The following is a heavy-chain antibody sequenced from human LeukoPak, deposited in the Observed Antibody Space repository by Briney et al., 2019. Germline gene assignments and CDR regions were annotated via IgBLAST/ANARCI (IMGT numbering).Heavy chain of an antibody. J-gene: IGHJ3*02. CDR3: ARLTGDPDAFDI. CDR2: IYYSGST. CDR1: GGSISSYY. D-gene: IGHD7-27*01. V-gene: IGHV4-59*08. Sequence: PSETLSLTCTVSGGSISSYYWSWIRQPPGKGLEWIGYIYYSGSTNYNPSLKSRVTISVDTSKNQFSLKLSSVTAADTAVYYCARLTGDPDAFDIWGQGTMVTVSS.